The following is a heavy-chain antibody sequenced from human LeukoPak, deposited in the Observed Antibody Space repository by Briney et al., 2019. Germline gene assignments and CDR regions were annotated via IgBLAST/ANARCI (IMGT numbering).Heavy chain of an antibody. CDR1: GYSFTTYY. J-gene: IGHJ4*02. CDR2: NSPNNGNT. V-gene: IGHV1-18*04. Sequence: ASVKVSCKASGYSFTTYYMHWVRQAPGQGLEWMGWNSPNNGNTNYAQKLQGRVTMTTDTSTSTAYMELRSLRSDDTAVYYCARVEGIAAAGPFDYWGQGTLVTVSS. CDR3: ARVEGIAAAGPFDY. D-gene: IGHD6-13*01.